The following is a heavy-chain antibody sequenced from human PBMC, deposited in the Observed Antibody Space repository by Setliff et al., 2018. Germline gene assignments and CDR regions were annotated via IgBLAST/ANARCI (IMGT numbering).Heavy chain of an antibody. CDR3: AKQGDLAFDY. CDR1: GYPFVGYY. Sequence: ASVKVSCKASGYPFVGYYIYWMRQTPGQGFEWMGWINPKSGGTKYAVKFQGRVTMTRDTSINTIYVELSSLTSDDTAIYYCAKQGDLAFDYWGQGTQVTVSS. CDR2: INPKSGGT. D-gene: IGHD3-16*01. V-gene: IGHV1-2*02. J-gene: IGHJ4*02.